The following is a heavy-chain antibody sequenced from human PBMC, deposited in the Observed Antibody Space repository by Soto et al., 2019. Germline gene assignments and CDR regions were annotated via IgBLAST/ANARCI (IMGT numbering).Heavy chain of an antibody. CDR3: ARKRISMVRGVQKKNYMDV. CDR2: INHSGST. Sequence: SETLSLTCAVYGGSFSGYYWSWIRQPPGKGLEWIGEINHSGSTNYNPSLKSRVTISVDTSKNQFSLKLSSVTAADTAVYYCARKRISMVRGVQKKNYMDVWGKGTTVT. CDR1: GGSFSGYY. D-gene: IGHD3-10*01. V-gene: IGHV4-34*01. J-gene: IGHJ6*03.